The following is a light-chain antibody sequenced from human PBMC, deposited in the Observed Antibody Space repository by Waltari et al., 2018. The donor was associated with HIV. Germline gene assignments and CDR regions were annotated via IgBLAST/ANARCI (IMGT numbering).Light chain of an antibody. Sequence: SYVLTQPPSVSVAPGQTARITCGGSRIGSKSVHWYQQKPGQAPVLVVQDDSDRTSRIPERFSGSNSGDTATLAISKVEAGDEADYYCQVWEITDDHVVFGGGTKLTVL. CDR3: QVWEITDDHVV. J-gene: IGLJ2*01. V-gene: IGLV3-21*02. CDR1: RIGSKS. CDR2: DDS.